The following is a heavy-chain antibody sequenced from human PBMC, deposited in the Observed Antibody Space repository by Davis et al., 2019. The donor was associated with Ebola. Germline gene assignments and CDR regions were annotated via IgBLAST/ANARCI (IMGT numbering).Heavy chain of an antibody. V-gene: IGHV1-2*06. CDR1: GYTFTSYY. D-gene: IGHD2-15*01. J-gene: IGHJ4*02. CDR2: INPNSGGT. Sequence: ASVKVSCKASGYTFTSYYMHWVRQAPGQGLEWMGRINPNSGGTNYAQKFQGRVTMTRDTSISTAYMELSRLRSDDTAVYYCARQLVWGDIVGFWGQGTLVTVSS. CDR3: ARQLVWGDIVGF.